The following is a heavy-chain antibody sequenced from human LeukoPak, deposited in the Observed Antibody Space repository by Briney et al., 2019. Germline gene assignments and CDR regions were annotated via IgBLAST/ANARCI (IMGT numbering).Heavy chain of an antibody. Sequence: PGGSLRLSCAASGFTFSSYAMSWVRQAPGKGLEWVSAISGSGGSTYCADSVKGRFTISRDNSKNTLYLQMNSLRAEDTAVYYCAKDHPGVVVAATYYYWGQGTLVTVSS. CDR1: GFTFSSYA. J-gene: IGHJ4*02. CDR3: AKDHPGVVVAATYYY. CDR2: ISGSGGST. D-gene: IGHD2-15*01. V-gene: IGHV3-23*01.